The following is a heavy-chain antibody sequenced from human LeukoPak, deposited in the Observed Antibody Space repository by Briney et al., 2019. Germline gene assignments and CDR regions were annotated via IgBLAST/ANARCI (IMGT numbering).Heavy chain of an antibody. J-gene: IGHJ4*02. D-gene: IGHD3-22*01. CDR2: ISGSGDST. CDR3: ARDAWSYDSSGYYLDY. CDR1: EFTFSSYA. Sequence: NPGGSLRLSCAASEFTFSSYAMSWVRQAPGKGLEWVSGISGSGDSTFYADSVKGRFTISRDNSKNTLYLQMNSLRAEDTAVYYCARDAWSYDSSGYYLDYWGQGTLVTVSS. V-gene: IGHV3-23*01.